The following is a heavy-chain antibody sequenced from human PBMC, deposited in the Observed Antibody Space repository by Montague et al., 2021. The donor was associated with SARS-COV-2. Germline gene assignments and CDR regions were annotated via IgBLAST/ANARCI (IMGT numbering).Heavy chain of an antibody. CDR1: GGSISRYY. CDR3: ARDRGFGEDWFDP. V-gene: IGHV4-59*12. Sequence: SEALSLTCAVSGGSISRYYWSWIRQPPGKGLEWIGYIYYSGSTNYNPSLKSRVTISVDTSENQLSLNLSSVTAADTAVYYCARDRGFGEDWFDPWGQGTLVTVSS. J-gene: IGHJ5*02. D-gene: IGHD3-10*01. CDR2: IYYSGST.